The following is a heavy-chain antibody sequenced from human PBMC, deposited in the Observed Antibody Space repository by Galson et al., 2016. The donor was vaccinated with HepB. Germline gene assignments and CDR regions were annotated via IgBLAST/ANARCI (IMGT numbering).Heavy chain of an antibody. CDR2: ISGSGGST. CDR3: ARDLSGPDH. Sequence: SLRLSCAASGFTFSSYAMSWVRQAPGKGLEWVSAISGSGGSTYYADSVKGRFTISSDSAENTVYLQMNRLRAEDTALYYCARDLSGPDHWGQGTQVTVSP. V-gene: IGHV3-23*01. CDR1: GFTFSSYA. J-gene: IGHJ4*02.